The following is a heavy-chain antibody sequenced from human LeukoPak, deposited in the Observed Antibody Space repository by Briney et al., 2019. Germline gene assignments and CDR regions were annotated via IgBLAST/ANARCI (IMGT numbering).Heavy chain of an antibody. CDR1: GGSISSYY. V-gene: IGHV4-59*12. CDR2: IYYSGST. J-gene: IGHJ4*02. Sequence: SETLSLTCTVSGGSISSYYWSWIRQPPGKGLEWIGYIYYSGSTYYNPSLKSRVTISVDTSKNQFTLKLSSVTAADTAVYYCARDLTYWGQGTLVTVSS. CDR3: ARDLTY.